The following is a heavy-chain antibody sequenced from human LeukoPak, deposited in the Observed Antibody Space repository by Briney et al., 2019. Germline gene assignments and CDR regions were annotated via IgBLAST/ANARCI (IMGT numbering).Heavy chain of an antibody. CDR2: IYYSGST. J-gene: IGHJ5*02. V-gene: IGHV4-59*01. Sequence: SETLSLTCTVSGGSISSYYWSWIRQPPGKGLEWIGYIYYSGSTNYNPSLKSRVTISVDTSKNQFSPKLSSVTAADTAVYYCARLVVGSRFDPWGQGTLVTVSS. CDR1: GGSISSYY. D-gene: IGHD1-26*01. CDR3: ARLVVGSRFDP.